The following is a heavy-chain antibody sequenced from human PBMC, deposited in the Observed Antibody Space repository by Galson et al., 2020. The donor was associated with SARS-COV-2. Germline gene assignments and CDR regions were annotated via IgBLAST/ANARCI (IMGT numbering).Heavy chain of an antibody. CDR2: IYYTGST. Sequence: SETLSLTCNVSGDSIRGYYWSWVRQPPGTGLEWIGNIYYTGSTKYNPSLKSRVTISVDTSKNQFSLRLSSVTAADTAVYYCARDTPNYGMDVWGQVTTVSVSS. CDR3: ARDTPNYGMDV. D-gene: IGHD2-15*01. J-gene: IGHJ6*02. V-gene: IGHV4-59*08. CDR1: GDSIRGYY.